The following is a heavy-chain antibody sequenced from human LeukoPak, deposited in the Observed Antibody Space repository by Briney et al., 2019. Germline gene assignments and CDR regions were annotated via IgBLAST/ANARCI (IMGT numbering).Heavy chain of an antibody. Sequence: TGGSLRLSCAASGFTFSGSAMHWVRQASGKGLEWVGRIRSKANSYATAYAASVKGRFTISRDDSKNTAYLQMNSLKTEDTAVYYCTRRYLLAAFDIWGQGTMVTVCS. J-gene: IGHJ3*02. D-gene: IGHD2-21*01. CDR1: GFTFSGSA. CDR2: IRSKANSYAT. V-gene: IGHV3-73*01. CDR3: TRRYLLAAFDI.